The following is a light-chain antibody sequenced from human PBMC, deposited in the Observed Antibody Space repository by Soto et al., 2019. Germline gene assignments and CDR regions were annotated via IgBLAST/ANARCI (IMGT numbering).Light chain of an antibody. CDR2: AAS. CDR1: QSITTH. Sequence: DIQMTQSPSSLSASVGDRVTMTCRASQSITTHVNWYQQKPGKAPKLLIYAASILQSGVPSRFSGSGSGTDCTLTIRSLQPEDFATYFCQQSYSTPTPPTFGQGTKVEIK. CDR3: QQSYSTPTPPT. V-gene: IGKV1-39*01. J-gene: IGKJ2*01.